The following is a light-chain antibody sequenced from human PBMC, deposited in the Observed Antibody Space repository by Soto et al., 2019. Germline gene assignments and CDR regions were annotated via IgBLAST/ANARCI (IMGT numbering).Light chain of an antibody. CDR2: GNS. CDR3: QSYDSSLSGSEVV. J-gene: IGLJ2*01. V-gene: IGLV1-40*01. CDR1: SSNIGAGYD. Sequence: QSVLTKPPSVYGAPGQRVTISCTGSSSNIGAGYDVHWYQQLPGTAPKLLIYGNSNRPSGVPDRFSGSKSGTSASLAITGLQAEDEADYYCQSYDSSLSGSEVVFGGGTQLTVL.